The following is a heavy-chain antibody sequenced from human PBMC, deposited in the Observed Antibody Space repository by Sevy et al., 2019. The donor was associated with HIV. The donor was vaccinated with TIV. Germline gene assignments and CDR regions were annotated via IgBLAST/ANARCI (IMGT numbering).Heavy chain of an antibody. J-gene: IGHJ5*01. D-gene: IGHD2-15*01. CDR1: GFSVRSFS. CDR3: ARDSARVIVPTAGFDS. V-gene: IGHV3-33*03. Sequence: GGSLRLSCSASGFSVRSFSMHWVRQAPGKGLEWVAALLYNVRTEEYADSVKGQFTIPRDNSKNTLKLEMNSLRVEDTALYVSARDSARVIVPTAGFDSWGQGVLVTVSS. CDR2: LLYNVRTE.